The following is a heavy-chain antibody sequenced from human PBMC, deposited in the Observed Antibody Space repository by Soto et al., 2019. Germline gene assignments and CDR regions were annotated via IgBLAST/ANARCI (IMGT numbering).Heavy chain of an antibody. CDR3: ARGGVFFFAAPTNPFDY. D-gene: IGHD3-10*01. CDR2: IIPIFGTA. CDR1: GGTFSSYA. J-gene: IGHJ4*02. Sequence: SVKVSCKASGGTFSSYAISWVRQAPGQGLEWMGGIIPIFGTANYAQKFQGRVTITADESTSTAYMELSSLRSEDTAVYYCARGGVFFFAAPTNPFDYWGQGTLVTVSS. V-gene: IGHV1-69*13.